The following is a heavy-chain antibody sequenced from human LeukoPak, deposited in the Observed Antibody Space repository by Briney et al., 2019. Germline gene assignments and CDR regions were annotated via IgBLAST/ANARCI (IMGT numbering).Heavy chain of an antibody. D-gene: IGHD4-17*01. CDR2: IDHSGST. V-gene: IGHV4-34*01. CDR1: GGSLSGYY. CDR3: ARGDYGDYAIDY. Sequence: SETLSLTCAVYGGSLSGYYWSWIRQPPGKGLEWIGEIDHSGSTNYNPSLKSRVTISVDTSKNQFSLKLSSVTAADTAVYYCARGDYGDYAIDYWGQGTLVTVSS. J-gene: IGHJ4*02.